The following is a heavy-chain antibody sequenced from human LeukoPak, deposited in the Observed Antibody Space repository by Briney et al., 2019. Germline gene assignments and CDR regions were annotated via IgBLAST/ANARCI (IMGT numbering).Heavy chain of an antibody. D-gene: IGHD6-19*01. J-gene: IGHJ4*02. CDR2: VSYDGPNK. CDR3: ARGVRIAVAGYIDY. CDR1: GFTFSSYG. V-gene: IGHV3-30*03. Sequence: GGSLRLSCAASGFTFSSYGMHWVRQAPGKGLEWVAVVSYDGPNKRYADSVKGRFTISRDNSKNTLYLQMNSLRAEYTAVYYCARGVRIAVAGYIDYWGPGTLVTVSS.